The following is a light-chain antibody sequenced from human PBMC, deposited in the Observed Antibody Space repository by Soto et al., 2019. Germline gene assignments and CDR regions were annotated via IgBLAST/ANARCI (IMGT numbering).Light chain of an antibody. CDR3: SSYAVSDSLV. CDR2: EVN. CDR1: SSDVGGYDY. Sequence: QSVLTQPPSASGSPGQSVTISCTGTSSDVGGYDYVSWYQQHPGKVPKLMIYEVNKRPSGVPDRFSGSKSGNTASLTVSGLQTEDEADYYCSSYAVSDSLVFGGGTQLT. V-gene: IGLV2-8*01. J-gene: IGLJ2*01.